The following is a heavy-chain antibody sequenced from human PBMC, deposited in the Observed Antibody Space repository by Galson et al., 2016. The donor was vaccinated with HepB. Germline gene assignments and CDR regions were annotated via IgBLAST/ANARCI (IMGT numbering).Heavy chain of an antibody. CDR2: ISSSETYT. CDR3: ARDPQRYCSSTSCYTGWFDP. Sequence: SLRLSCAVSGFTFSDYCMTWIRQAPGKGLEWVSNISSSETYTKYADSVKGRFTISRDNSKNTLYLQMNSLTADDTAMYYCARDPQRYCSSTSCYTGWFDPWGQGTLVTVSS. V-gene: IGHV3-11*06. CDR1: GFTFSDYC. D-gene: IGHD2-2*01. J-gene: IGHJ5*02.